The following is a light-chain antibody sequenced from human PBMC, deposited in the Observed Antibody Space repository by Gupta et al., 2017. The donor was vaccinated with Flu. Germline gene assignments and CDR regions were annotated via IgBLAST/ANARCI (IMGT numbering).Light chain of an antibody. CDR3: SSYTSTSTFYV. J-gene: IGLJ1*01. Sequence: QSALTQPASVSGSPGQSITISCTGTSSDVGRSNSVSWYQQHPGKAPKLIIYDVSSRPSEISSRFSGSKSGSTASLTISGLEAEDETDYYCSSYTSTSTFYVFGTGTKVTVL. CDR1: SSDVGRSNS. V-gene: IGLV2-14*01. CDR2: DVS.